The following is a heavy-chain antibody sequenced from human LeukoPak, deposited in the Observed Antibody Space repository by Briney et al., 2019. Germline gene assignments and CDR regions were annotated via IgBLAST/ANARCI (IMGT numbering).Heavy chain of an antibody. CDR2: IYYSGTT. V-gene: IGHV4-59*01. D-gene: IGHD5-12*01. CDR1: VGSTSNYY. J-gene: IGHJ6*02. Sequence: PLETLSLTCTVSVGSTSNYYRSWIRQPPGKGLEWIGYIYYSGTTNYNPSLRGRVTISIDTSTNHFSLKLSSVTAADTAVYYCARERLGYSGYNFHYYGMDVWGQGTTVTVSS. CDR3: ARERLGYSGYNFHYYGMDV.